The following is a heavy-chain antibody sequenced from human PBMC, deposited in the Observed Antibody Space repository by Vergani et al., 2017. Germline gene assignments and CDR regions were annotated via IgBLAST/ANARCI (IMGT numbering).Heavy chain of an antibody. D-gene: IGHD2-2*01. V-gene: IGHV3-7*01. CDR2: IKQDGSEK. J-gene: IGHJ6*02. Sequence: EVQLVESGGGLVQPGGSLRLSCVASGFTFSSYWMSWVRQAPGKGLEWVANIKQDGSEKYYVDSVKGRFTISRDNAKNSLYLQMNSLRAEDTAVYYCARGMRYCSSASCYVYYGMDVWGQGTTVTVSS. CDR3: ARGMRYCSSASCYVYYGMDV. CDR1: GFTFSSYW.